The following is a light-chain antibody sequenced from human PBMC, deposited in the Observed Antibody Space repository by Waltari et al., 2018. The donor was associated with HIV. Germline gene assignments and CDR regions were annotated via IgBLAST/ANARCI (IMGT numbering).Light chain of an antibody. V-gene: IGLV2-14*01. Sequence: SGLTQPSSLSGFPGQSITISCTGADPDFGFCNSISWYQQQPGTVPKVILSKADRRASGLAHRFSCSKSGNTASLTISGLQTEDEAVYYCASYTANDTVIFAGGTTVTVL. CDR1: DPDFGFCNS. CDR3: ASYTANDTVI. J-gene: IGLJ2*01. CDR2: KAD.